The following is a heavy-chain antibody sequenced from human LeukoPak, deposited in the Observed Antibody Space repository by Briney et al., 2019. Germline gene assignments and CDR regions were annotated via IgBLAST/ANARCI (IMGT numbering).Heavy chain of an antibody. V-gene: IGHV4-59*01. J-gene: IGHJ4*02. Sequence: PSETLSLTCTVSGGSFSTYYWSCIRQPPEKGLEWIGYIYYSGNTNYNPSLKSRVTVSVDTSKNQFSLSLNSVTAADTAVYYCARTITIRGLIFDYWGQGTLSPSPQ. CDR3: ARTITIRGLIFDY. D-gene: IGHD3-10*01. CDR1: GGSFSTYY. CDR2: IYYSGNT.